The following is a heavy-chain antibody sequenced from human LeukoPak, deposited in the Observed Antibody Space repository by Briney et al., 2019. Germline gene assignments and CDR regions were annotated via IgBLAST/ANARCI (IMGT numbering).Heavy chain of an antibody. CDR3: TRRGGGYEFDY. J-gene: IGHJ4*02. CDR2: ISFDGSTK. CDR1: GFAFSTYA. D-gene: IGHD5-12*01. Sequence: GGSLRLSCAASGFAFSTYAMHWVRQAPGKGLEWVAVISFDGSTKYYADSVKGRSTISRDNSKNTLYLQMNGLRTEDTAMYYCTRRGGGYEFDYWGQGTLVTVSS. V-gene: IGHV3-30-3*01.